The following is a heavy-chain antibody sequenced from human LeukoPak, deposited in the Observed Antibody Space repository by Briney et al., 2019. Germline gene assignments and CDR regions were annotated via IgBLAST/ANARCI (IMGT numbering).Heavy chain of an antibody. J-gene: IGHJ4*02. CDR3: ATGGRYSLLDY. D-gene: IGHD5-18*01. V-gene: IGHV1-24*01. Sequence: ASVKVSCKVSGYIVTESPMYWERQAPGKGLEWVATFDPEDGGKIYAQNFQGRVTMTEDTATNTAYMELSSLRSEDTAVYYCATGGRYSLLDYWGQGTLVTVSS. CDR2: FDPEDGGK. CDR1: GYIVTESP.